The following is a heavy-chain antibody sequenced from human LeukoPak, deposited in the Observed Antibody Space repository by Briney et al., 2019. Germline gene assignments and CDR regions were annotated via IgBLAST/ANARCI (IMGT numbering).Heavy chain of an antibody. CDR1: GGSISSYY. CDR3: ARSDPTYYYYSSGYTFDY. D-gene: IGHD3-22*01. Sequence: SETLSLTCTVSGGSISSYYWSWIRQPPGNGLEWIGYIYYSGSTNYNPSLKSRVTISVDTSKNQFSLKLSSVTAADTAVYYCARSDPTYYYYSSGYTFDYWGQGTLVTVSS. V-gene: IGHV4-59*01. CDR2: IYYSGST. J-gene: IGHJ4*02.